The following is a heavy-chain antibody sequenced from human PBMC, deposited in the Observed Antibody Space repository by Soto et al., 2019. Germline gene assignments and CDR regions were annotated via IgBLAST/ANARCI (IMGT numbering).Heavy chain of an antibody. Sequence: GGSLRLSCAASGFTFSSYWMSWVRQAPGKGLEWVANIKQDGSEKYYVDSVKGRFTISRDNAKNSLYLQMNSLRAEDTAVYYCARAGADTAMAIVYYFDYWGQGTLVTVSS. CDR3: ARAGADTAMAIVYYFDY. J-gene: IGHJ4*02. V-gene: IGHV3-7*03. CDR2: IKQDGSEK. CDR1: GFTFSSYW. D-gene: IGHD5-18*01.